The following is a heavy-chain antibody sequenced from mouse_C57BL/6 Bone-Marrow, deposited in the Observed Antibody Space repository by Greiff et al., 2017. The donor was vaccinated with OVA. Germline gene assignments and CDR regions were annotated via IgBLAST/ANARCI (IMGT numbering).Heavy chain of an antibody. Sequence: QVQLQQSGAELARPGASVKLSCKASGYTFTSYGISWVKQRTGQGLEWIGEIYPRSGNTYYTEKFKGKATLTADKSSSTAYMELRSLTSEDSAVYFCAPTGKYAMDYWGQGTSVTVSS. D-gene: IGHD4-1*02. CDR3: APTGKYAMDY. CDR2: IYPRSGNT. V-gene: IGHV1-81*01. CDR1: GYTFTSYG. J-gene: IGHJ4*01.